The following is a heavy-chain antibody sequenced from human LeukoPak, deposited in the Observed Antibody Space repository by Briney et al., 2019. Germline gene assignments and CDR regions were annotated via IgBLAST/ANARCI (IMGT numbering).Heavy chain of an antibody. V-gene: IGHV3-23*01. D-gene: IGHD3-22*01. J-gene: IGHJ4*02. CDR1: GFTFSSYG. CDR2: ISGSGGST. Sequence: PGGSLRLSCAASGFTFSSYGMSWVRQAPGKGLEWVSAISGSGGSTYYADSVKGRFTISRDNSKNTLYLQMNSLRAEDTAVYYCAKVLDIVATIGYYDSSGYSHWGQGTLVTVSS. CDR3: AKVLDIVATIGYYDSSGYSH.